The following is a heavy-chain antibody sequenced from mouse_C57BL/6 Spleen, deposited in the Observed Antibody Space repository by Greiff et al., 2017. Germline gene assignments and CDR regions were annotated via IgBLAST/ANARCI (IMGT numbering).Heavy chain of an antibody. Sequence: EVQVVESGPGLVKPSQSLSLTCSVTGYSITSGYYWNWIRQFPGNKLEWMGYISYDGSNNYNPSLKNRISITRDTSKNQFFLKLNSVTTEDTATYYCASLPWDRGDYWGQGTTLTVSS. D-gene: IGHD4-1*01. CDR1: GYSITSGYY. CDR3: ASLPWDRGDY. J-gene: IGHJ2*01. V-gene: IGHV3-6*01. CDR2: ISYDGSN.